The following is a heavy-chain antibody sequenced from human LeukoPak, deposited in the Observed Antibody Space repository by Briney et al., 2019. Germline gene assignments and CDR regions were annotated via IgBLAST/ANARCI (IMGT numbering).Heavy chain of an antibody. D-gene: IGHD3-3*01. CDR1: GYTFTGYY. Sequence: ASVKVSCKASGYTFTGYYMHWVRQAPGQGLEWMGWINPNSGGTNYAQEFQGRVTMTRDTSISTAYVELSRLRSDDTAVYYCARDGPYYDFWSGYYRPYYYMDVWGKGTTVTVSS. V-gene: IGHV1-2*02. CDR3: ARDGPYYDFWSGYYRPYYYMDV. J-gene: IGHJ6*03. CDR2: INPNSGGT.